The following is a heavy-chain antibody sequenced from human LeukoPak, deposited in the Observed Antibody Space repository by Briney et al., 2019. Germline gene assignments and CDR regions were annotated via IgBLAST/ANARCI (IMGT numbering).Heavy chain of an antibody. V-gene: IGHV3-7*01. J-gene: IGHJ4*02. CDR1: GFTFSSYW. CDR2: IKQDGSEK. Sequence: GGSLRLSCAASGFTFSSYWMSWVRQAPGKGLEWVANIKQDGSEKYYVDSVKGRFTASRDNAKNSLYLQMNSLRAEDTAVYYCARETYNWNDECYFDYWGQGTLVTVSS. CDR3: ARETYNWNDECYFDY. D-gene: IGHD1-20*01.